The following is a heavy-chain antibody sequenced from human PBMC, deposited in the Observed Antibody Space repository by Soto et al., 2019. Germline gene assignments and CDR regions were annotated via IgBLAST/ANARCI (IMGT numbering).Heavy chain of an antibody. CDR2: ISYDGLHQ. D-gene: IGHD3-22*01. CDR3: ARDSFDSSGYPDY. J-gene: IGHJ4*02. Sequence: QVQLVESGGGVVQPGRSLRLSCAASGFTFSSYGMHWVRQAPGKGLEWVAVISYDGLHQYYADSVKGRFTISRDNSKNTLDLQMGSLRTEDTGLYYCARDSFDSSGYPDYWGQGTLVTVSS. V-gene: IGHV3-30*19. CDR1: GFTFSSYG.